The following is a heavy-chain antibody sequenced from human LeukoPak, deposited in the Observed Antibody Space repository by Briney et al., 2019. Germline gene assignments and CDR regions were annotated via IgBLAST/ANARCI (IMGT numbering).Heavy chain of an antibody. CDR2: IYTSGST. D-gene: IGHD3-16*01. Sequence: PSETLSLTRTVSGGSISSYYWSWIRQPAGKGLEWIGRIYTSGSTNYNPSLKSRVTISVDTSKNQFSLKPSSVTAADTAVYYCAGGSLYYYYYYMDVWGKGTTVTVSS. CDR3: AGGSLYYYYYYMDV. CDR1: GGSISSYY. J-gene: IGHJ6*03. V-gene: IGHV4-4*07.